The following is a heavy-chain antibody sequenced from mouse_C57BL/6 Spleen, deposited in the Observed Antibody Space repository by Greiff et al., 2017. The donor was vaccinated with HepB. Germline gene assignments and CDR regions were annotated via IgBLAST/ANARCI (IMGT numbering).Heavy chain of an antibody. D-gene: IGHD1-1*01. CDR3: ARQAGSSSSMDY. Sequence: DVKLVESGGGLVKPGGSLKLSCAASGFTFSDYGMHWVRQAPEKGLEWVAYISSGSSNIYYADTVKGRFTISRDNAKNTPFLQMTSLRSEDTAMYYCARQAGSSSSMDYWGQGTSVTVSS. CDR2: ISSGSSNI. CDR1: GFTFSDYG. V-gene: IGHV5-17*01. J-gene: IGHJ4*01.